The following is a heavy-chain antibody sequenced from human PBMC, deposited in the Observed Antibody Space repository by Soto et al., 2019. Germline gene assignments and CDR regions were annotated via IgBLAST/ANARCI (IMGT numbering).Heavy chain of an antibody. J-gene: IGHJ6*02. D-gene: IGHD3-3*01. CDR2: IYYSGST. CDR3: ARVGDLYYDFWSGYGSRNYYYNGMDV. Sequence: SETLSLTCTVSGGSISSYYWSWIRQPPGKGLEWIGYIYYSGSTNYNPSLKSRVTISVDTSKNQFSLKLSSVTAADTAVYYCARVGDLYYDFWSGYGSRNYYYNGMDVWGQGTTVTVSS. V-gene: IGHV4-59*01. CDR1: GGSISSYY.